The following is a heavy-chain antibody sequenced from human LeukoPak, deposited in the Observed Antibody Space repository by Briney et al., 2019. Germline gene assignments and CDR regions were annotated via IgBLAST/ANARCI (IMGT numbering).Heavy chain of an antibody. J-gene: IGHJ6*02. CDR1: GFTLCYYA. Sequence: GQSLTLSCTASGFTLCYYAMSWVGPAPGKGREGLGFLRSKAYGGTTEYDASVNGRITISRDDSKSIAYLQMNSLEPEDTAVYYCTRETEGATAYWYYGMDVWGQGTTVTVSS. V-gene: IGHV3-49*04. D-gene: IGHD1-26*01. CDR3: TRETEGATAYWYYGMDV. CDR2: LRSKAYGGTT.